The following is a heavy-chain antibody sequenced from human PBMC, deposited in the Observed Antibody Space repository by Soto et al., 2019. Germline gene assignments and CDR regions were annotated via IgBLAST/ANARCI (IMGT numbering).Heavy chain of an antibody. Sequence: SETLSLTCTVSGGSISSSSYYWGWIRQPPGKGLEWIGSIYYNGSTYYKQSLKSRVTISVDTSKNQFSLKLSSVTAADTAVFYCASKDTAMVRDYYYYYGMDVWGQGTTVTVSS. D-gene: IGHD5-18*01. J-gene: IGHJ6*02. CDR3: ASKDTAMVRDYYYYYGMDV. V-gene: IGHV4-39*01. CDR2: IYYNGST. CDR1: GGSISSSSYY.